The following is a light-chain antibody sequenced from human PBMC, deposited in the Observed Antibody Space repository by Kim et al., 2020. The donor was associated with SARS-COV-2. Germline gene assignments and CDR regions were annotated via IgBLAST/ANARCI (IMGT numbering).Light chain of an antibody. CDR2: QDD. CDR1: KLRDTY. Sequence: VTVSPGQTASITCSGDKLRDTYAYWYQQKPGQSPVVVIYQDDKRPSGIPERFSGSNSGNTATLTISGTQSADEADYYCQAWDSAVVFGGGTQLTVL. CDR3: QAWDSAVV. J-gene: IGLJ2*01. V-gene: IGLV3-1*01.